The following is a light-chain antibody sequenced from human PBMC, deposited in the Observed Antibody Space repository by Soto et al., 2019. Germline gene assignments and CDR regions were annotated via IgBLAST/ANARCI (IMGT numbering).Light chain of an antibody. J-gene: IGLJ3*02. CDR1: SSDVGGYDL. CDR2: EGS. Sequence: QSALTQPASVSGSPGQSITISCTGTSSDVGGYDLVSRYQQHPGKAPKLIIYEGSKRPSGISNRFSGSKSGNTASLIISGLQGDDEGDYYCCAYVSSNTLLFGGGTKVTVL. CDR3: CAYVSSNTLL. V-gene: IGLV2-23*01.